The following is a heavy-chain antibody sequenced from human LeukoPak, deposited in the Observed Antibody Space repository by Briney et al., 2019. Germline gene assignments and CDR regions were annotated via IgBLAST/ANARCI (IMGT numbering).Heavy chain of an antibody. V-gene: IGHV4-34*01. CDR3: ARPRYGSGSLDS. CDR1: GGSFSGHY. D-gene: IGHD3-10*01. Sequence: SETLSLTCAVYGGSFSGHYWTWIRQPPGKGLEWIGEINHSGSTTYNPSLNNRVTIPVDTSKNQFSLKMSSVTAADTAVYYCARPRYGSGSLDSWGQGTLVTVSS. CDR2: INHSGST. J-gene: IGHJ4*02.